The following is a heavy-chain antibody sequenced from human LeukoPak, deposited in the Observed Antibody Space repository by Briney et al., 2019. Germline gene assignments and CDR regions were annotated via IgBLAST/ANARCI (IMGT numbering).Heavy chain of an antibody. V-gene: IGHV1-2*02. CDR3: ARERLTMSSLDYYYYGMDV. D-gene: IGHD3-22*01. J-gene: IGHJ6*02. CDR1: GYTFTGYY. CDR2: INPNSGGT. Sequence: GASVKVSCKASGYTFTGYYMHWVRQAPGQGLEWMGWINPNSGGTNYAQKFQGRVTMTRDTSISTAYMELSRLRSDDTAVYYCARERLTMSSLDYYYYGMDVWGQGTTVTVSS.